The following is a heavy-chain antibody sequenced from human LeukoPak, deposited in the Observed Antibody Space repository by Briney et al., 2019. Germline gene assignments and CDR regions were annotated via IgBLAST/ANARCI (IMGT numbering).Heavy chain of an antibody. CDR3: ARDYDTGAFDI. J-gene: IGHJ3*02. CDR1: GYTFTGYY. CDR2: INPNSGGT. V-gene: IGHV1-2*02. D-gene: IGHD3-9*01. Sequence: EASVKVSCKASGYTFTGYYMHWVRQAPGQGLEWMGWINPNSGGTNYAQKFQGKVTMTRDTSISTAYMELSRLRSDDTAVYYCARDYDTGAFDIWGQGTMVTVPS.